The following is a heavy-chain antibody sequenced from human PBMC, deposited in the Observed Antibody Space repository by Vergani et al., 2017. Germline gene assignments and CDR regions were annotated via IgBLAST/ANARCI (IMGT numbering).Heavy chain of an antibody. D-gene: IGHD5-18*01. V-gene: IGHV4-34*01. CDR1: GGSISSYY. CDR2: INHSGST. CDR3: ARGSPRRGYAGY. Sequence: QVQLQESGPGLVKPSETLSLTCTVSGGSISSYYWSWIRQPPGKGLEWIGEINHSGSTNYNPSLKSRVTISVDTSKNQFSLKLSSVTAADTAVYYCARGSPRRGYAGYWGQGTLVTVSS. J-gene: IGHJ4*02.